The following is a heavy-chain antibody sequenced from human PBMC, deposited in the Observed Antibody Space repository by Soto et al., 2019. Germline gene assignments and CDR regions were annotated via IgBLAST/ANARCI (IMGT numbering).Heavy chain of an antibody. V-gene: IGHV1-3*01. CDR2: INAGNGNT. CDR3: ARGHLAVVPVASWYFYMDV. Sequence: ASVKVSCKASGYTFTNYAVHWVRQAPGQRLEWMGWINAGNGNTRYSQKFQGRVTITRDTSARTAYMELSSLRSEDTAVYYCARGHLAVVPVASWYFYMDVWGKGTTVTAP. D-gene: IGHD2-2*01. J-gene: IGHJ6*03. CDR1: GYTFTNYA.